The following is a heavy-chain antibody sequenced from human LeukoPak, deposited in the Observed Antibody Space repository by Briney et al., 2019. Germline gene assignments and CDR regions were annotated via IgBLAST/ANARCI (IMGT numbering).Heavy chain of an antibody. CDR3: ARDFHRYCYDCGDYYTTFDI. Sequence: RSLRLSCAASGFSFDDYAIQWVRQAPGKGLEWVSGISWISGSIGYVDSVKGRFIISRDNAKNSLSLQINSLRADDPAVYYCARDFHRYCYDCGDYYTTFDIWGQGTMVTVSS. D-gene: IGHD3-22*01. J-gene: IGHJ3*02. V-gene: IGHV3-9*01. CDR1: GFSFDDYA. CDR2: ISWISGSI.